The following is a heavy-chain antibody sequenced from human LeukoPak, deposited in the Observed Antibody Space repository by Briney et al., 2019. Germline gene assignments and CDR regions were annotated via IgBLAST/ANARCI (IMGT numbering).Heavy chain of an antibody. CDR2: TSHDGSNK. D-gene: IGHD1-1*01. Sequence: SGRSLRLSCAASGFIFSTYGMHWVRQAPGKGLEWVAVTSHDGSNKYYADSVKGRFTVSRDNPKNTLYLQMNSLRSEDMAVYYCVKGYNWNDAYWGQGTLVTVSS. CDR1: GFIFSTYG. V-gene: IGHV3-30*18. CDR3: VKGYNWNDAY. J-gene: IGHJ4*02.